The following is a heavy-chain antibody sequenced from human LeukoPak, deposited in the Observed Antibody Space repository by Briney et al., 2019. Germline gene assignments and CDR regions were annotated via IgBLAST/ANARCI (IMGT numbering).Heavy chain of an antibody. CDR2: ISVDGRTT. CDR3: TRESQGQAWYLDL. Sequence: GGSLRLSCAASGFTFSSSWMHWVRQAPGKGLVWVSRISVDGRTTTYADSVKGRFTISRDNAKNTLFLQMNSLRAEDTAVYYCTRESQGQAWYLDLWGRGTLVTVSS. J-gene: IGHJ2*01. V-gene: IGHV3-74*01. CDR1: GFTFSSSW.